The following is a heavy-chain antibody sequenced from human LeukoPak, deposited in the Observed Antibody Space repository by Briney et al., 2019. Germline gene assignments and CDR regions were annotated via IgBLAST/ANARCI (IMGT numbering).Heavy chain of an antibody. D-gene: IGHD3-16*01. CDR2: ILPIIGAT. V-gene: IGHV1-69*01. CDR3: ARAHFSAYTGSE. J-gene: IGHJ4*02. Sequence: SVKVSCKASGDTFSNYAIYWVRQAPGQGLEWVGGILPIIGATKNGQKLQGRVTFTADESTSAVYMELSSLRSEDTAIYYCARAHFSAYTGSEWGQGTLVTVSS. CDR1: GDTFSNYA.